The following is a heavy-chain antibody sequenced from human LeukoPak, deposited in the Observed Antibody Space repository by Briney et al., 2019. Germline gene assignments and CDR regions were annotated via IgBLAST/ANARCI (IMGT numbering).Heavy chain of an antibody. V-gene: IGHV1-18*01. D-gene: IGHD3-9*01. CDR1: GYTFTIYG. Sequence: GASVKVSCKASGYTFTIYGISWVRQAPGQELEWMGWISAYNGNTNYAQKLQGRVTMTTDTSTSTAYMELRSLRSDDTAVYYCARDYPDILTGYGMDVWGQGTTVTVSS. CDR3: ARDYPDILTGYGMDV. J-gene: IGHJ6*02. CDR2: ISAYNGNT.